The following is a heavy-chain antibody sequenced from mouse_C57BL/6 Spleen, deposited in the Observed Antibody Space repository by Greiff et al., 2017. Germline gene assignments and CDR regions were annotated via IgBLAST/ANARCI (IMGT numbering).Heavy chain of an antibody. CDR3: AYYGGTWFAY. V-gene: IGHV1-76*01. D-gene: IGHD1-1*01. CDR1: GYTFTDYY. Sequence: VQLQQSGAELVRPGASVKLSCKASGYTFTDYYINWVKQRPGQGLEWIARIYPGSGNTYYNEKFKGKATLTAEKSSSTAYMQLSSLTSEDSAVYFCAYYGGTWFAYWGQGTLVTVSA. CDR2: IYPGSGNT. J-gene: IGHJ3*01.